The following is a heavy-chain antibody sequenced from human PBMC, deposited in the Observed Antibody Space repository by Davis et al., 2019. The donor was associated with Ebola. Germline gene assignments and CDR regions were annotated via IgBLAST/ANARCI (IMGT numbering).Heavy chain of an antibody. CDR2: MNPNSGNT. J-gene: IGHJ5*02. CDR1: GYTFTSYD. Sequence: AASVKVSCKASGYTFTSYDINWVRQATGQGLEWMGWMNPNSGNTGYAQKFQGRVTITRDTSASTAYMELSSLRSEDTAVYYCARSRITMVRGWGWFDPWGQGTLVTVSS. V-gene: IGHV1-8*01. D-gene: IGHD3-10*01. CDR3: ARSRITMVRGWGWFDP.